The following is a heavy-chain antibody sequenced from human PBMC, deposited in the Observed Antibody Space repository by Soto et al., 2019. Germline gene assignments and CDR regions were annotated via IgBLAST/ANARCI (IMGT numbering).Heavy chain of an antibody. Sequence: QVQLQESGPGLVKPSGTLSLTCAVSGGSFTSNNWWTWVRQPPGQGLEWIGEIYRTGSTNYNPSLKRRVTISLDKSENQFSLKVTSLTAADTAVYYCASRDPGTSVDYWGKGTLVTVSS. CDR1: GGSFTSNNW. D-gene: IGHD1-7*01. V-gene: IGHV4-4*02. CDR3: ASRDPGTSVDY. J-gene: IGHJ4*02. CDR2: IYRTGST.